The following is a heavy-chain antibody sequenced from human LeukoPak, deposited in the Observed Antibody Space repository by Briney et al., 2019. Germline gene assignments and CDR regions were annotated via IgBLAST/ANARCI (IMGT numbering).Heavy chain of an antibody. V-gene: IGHV3-53*01. Sequence: GGSLRLSCAASGFTVSSNYMSWVRQAPGKGLEWVSVIYSDGRTYYADSVKGRFTISRDNSKNTLYLETNSLRAEDTAVYYCAKDPYYYGSVPEQWGQGTLVTVSS. D-gene: IGHD3-10*01. CDR1: GFTVSSNY. CDR2: IYSDGRT. J-gene: IGHJ4*02. CDR3: AKDPYYYGSVPEQ.